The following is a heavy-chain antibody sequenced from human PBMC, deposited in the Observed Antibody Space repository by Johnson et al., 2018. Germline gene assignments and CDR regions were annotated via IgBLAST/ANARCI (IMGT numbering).Heavy chain of an antibody. J-gene: IGHJ4*02. D-gene: IGHD4-17*01. CDR2: ISGSGGST. CDR3: AKGGGVTTLDNVYFDY. Sequence: VQLVESGGALLQPGGSLRLSCAASGFTFSSYAMNWVRQAPGKGLEWVSVISGSGGSTFYADSVKGRFTISRDNSKNTLYLQMNSLRAEGTAVYYCAKGGGVTTLDNVYFDYGGQGTVLTVSS. CDR1: GFTFSSYA. V-gene: IGHV3-23*04.